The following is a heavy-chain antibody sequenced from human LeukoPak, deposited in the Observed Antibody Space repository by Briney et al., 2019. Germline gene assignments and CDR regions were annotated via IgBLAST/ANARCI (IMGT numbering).Heavy chain of an antibody. D-gene: IGHD3-22*01. V-gene: IGHV1-69*05. CDR3: ARDTRRQSSSGYYLMDAFDI. CDR1: GGTFRSYA. CDR2: IIPIFGTR. J-gene: IGHJ3*02. Sequence: SVKVCCKASGGTFRSYAISWVRQAPGQGLEWMGRIIPIFGTRNYAQKFQGRVTVITDESTSTAYMELSSLRSEDTAVYYCARDTRRQSSSGYYLMDAFDIWGQGTMVTVSS.